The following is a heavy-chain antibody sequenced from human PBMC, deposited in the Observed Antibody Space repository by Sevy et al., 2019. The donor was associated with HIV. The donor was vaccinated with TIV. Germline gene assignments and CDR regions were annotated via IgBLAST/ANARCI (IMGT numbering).Heavy chain of an antibody. V-gene: IGHV3-30*02. CDR3: ARGRKTTEEWLEELDYYYGLDV. CDR1: GFSLTTSD. Sequence: GGSLRLSCAASGFSLTTSDMHWVRQAPGKGQEWVAYVRNDGSNKYYADSVRDRFTISRDSPKNTLYLQMNSLRDEDMAIYYCARGRKTTEEWLEELDYYYGLDVWGQGTTVTVSS. J-gene: IGHJ6*02. D-gene: IGHD2-8*01. CDR2: VRNDGSNK.